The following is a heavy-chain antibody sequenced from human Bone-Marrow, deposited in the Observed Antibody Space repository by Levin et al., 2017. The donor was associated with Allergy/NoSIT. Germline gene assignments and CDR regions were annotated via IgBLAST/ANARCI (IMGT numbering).Heavy chain of an antibody. CDR3: ARDLGDGYNYPSFDF. CDR1: GFTFSSSG. J-gene: IGHJ4*02. Sequence: GGSLRLSCATSGFTFSSSGMNWVRQAPGQGLEWVSHISSGITAIFYADSVKGRFTISRDNARNSLYLQMNSLRDEDTAVYYCARDLGDGYNYPSFDFWGQGTLVTVSS. CDR2: ISSGITAI. V-gene: IGHV3-48*02. D-gene: IGHD5-24*01.